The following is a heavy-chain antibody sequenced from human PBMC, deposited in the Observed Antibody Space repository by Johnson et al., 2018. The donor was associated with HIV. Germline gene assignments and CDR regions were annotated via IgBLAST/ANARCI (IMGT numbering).Heavy chain of an antibody. J-gene: IGHJ3*02. CDR3: ARGFVRITMILVADAFDI. V-gene: IGHV3-30*04. D-gene: IGHD3-22*01. Sequence: MQLVEPGGGVVQPGKSLRLPCAASGFTFSSYAMHWVRQAPGKGLEWVALISFDGGTKYYADSVKGRFTISRDNSKNTLYLQMTSLRQDDTALYYCARGFVRITMILVADAFDIWGQGTMVTVSS. CDR1: GFTFSSYA. CDR2: ISFDGGTK.